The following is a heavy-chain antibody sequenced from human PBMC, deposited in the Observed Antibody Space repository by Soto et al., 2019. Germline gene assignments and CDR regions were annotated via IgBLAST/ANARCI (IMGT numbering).Heavy chain of an antibody. CDR3: ARDRDDYDSSGYSY. D-gene: IGHD3-22*01. Sequence: GGSLRLSCAASGFTFSSYSMNWVRQAPGKGLEWVSSISSSSSYIYYADSVKGRFTISRDNAKNSLYLQMNSLRAEDTAVYYYARDRDDYDSSGYSYWGQGTLVTVSS. CDR1: GFTFSSYS. CDR2: ISSSSSYI. V-gene: IGHV3-21*01. J-gene: IGHJ4*02.